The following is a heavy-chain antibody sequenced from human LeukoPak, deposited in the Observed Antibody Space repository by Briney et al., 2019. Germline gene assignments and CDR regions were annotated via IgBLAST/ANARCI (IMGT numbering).Heavy chain of an antibody. J-gene: IGHJ3*02. CDR3: ARTAYSSRGAFDI. CDR2: IYYSGST. Sequence: SETLSLTCTVSGGSISNYYWSWIRQPPGKGLEWIGYIYYSGSTNYNPSLKSRVTMSVDTSKNQFSLKLSSVTAADTAVYYCARTAYSSRGAFDIWGQGTMVTVSS. D-gene: IGHD6-13*01. CDR1: GGSISNYY. V-gene: IGHV4-59*01.